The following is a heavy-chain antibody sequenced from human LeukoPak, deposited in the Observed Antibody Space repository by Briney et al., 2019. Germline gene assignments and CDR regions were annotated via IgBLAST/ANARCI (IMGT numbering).Heavy chain of an antibody. CDR3: ARGQTIFGVVRNDAFDI. D-gene: IGHD3-3*01. V-gene: IGHV4-61*02. CDR2: IYTSGST. Sequence: SETLSLTCTVSGGSISSGSYYWSWIRQPAGKGLEWIGRIYTSGSTNYNPSLKSRVTISVDTSKNQFSLKLSSVTAADTAVYYCARGQTIFGVVRNDAFDIWGQGTMVTVSS. CDR1: GGSISSGSYY. J-gene: IGHJ3*02.